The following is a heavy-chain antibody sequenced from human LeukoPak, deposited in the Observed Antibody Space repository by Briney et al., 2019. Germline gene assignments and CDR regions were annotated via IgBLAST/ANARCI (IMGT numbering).Heavy chain of an antibody. CDR1: GYTFTSYY. D-gene: IGHD3-3*01. V-gene: IGHV1-46*01. Sequence: ASVKVSCKASGYTFTSYYMHWVRQAPGQGLEWMGIIDPSGGSTSYAQKFQGRVTMTRDTSTSTVYMELGSLRYEDTAVYYCAREALYYDFWSGYYGGDYWFDPWGQGTLVTVSS. CDR2: IDPSGGST. J-gene: IGHJ5*02. CDR3: AREALYYDFWSGYYGGDYWFDP.